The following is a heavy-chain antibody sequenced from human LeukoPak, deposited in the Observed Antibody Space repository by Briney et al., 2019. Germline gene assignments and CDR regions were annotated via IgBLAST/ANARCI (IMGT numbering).Heavy chain of an antibody. Sequence: TSETLSLTCTVSGGSTSSYRWSWVRQAPGKGLEWVANIKQGGREEKYVGSVKGRFAISRDDAKSTLYLQMDSLSGDDTAVYYCARDNGGWFDSWGRGTLVTVSS. V-gene: IGHV3-7*03. CDR2: IKQGGREE. J-gene: IGHJ5*01. CDR1: GGSTSSYR. D-gene: IGHD3-10*01. CDR3: ARDNGGWFDS.